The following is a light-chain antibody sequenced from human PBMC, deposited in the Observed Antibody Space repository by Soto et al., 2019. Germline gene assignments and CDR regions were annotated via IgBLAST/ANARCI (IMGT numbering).Light chain of an antibody. V-gene: IGKV3-15*01. CDR3: QQYKNWPPVYT. J-gene: IGKJ2*01. CDR2: DAS. Sequence: IVMTQSPVTLSVSPGERATLSCRASQSVDNRLAWYQQKPGQAPKLLIYDASTRATGVPGRFSGGGSGTEFSLTISSLQSEDFAVYFCQQYKNWPPVYTFGQGTKLEIK. CDR1: QSVDNR.